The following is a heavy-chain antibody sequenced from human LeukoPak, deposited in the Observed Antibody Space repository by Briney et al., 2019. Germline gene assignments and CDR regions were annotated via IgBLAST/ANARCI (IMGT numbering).Heavy chain of an antibody. CDR3: AKANAGKPRPFDY. CDR1: GFTFSDYY. CDR2: ISSSGSTI. D-gene: IGHD1-26*01. V-gene: IGHV3-11*01. J-gene: IGHJ4*02. Sequence: PGGSLRLSCAASGFTFSDYYMSWIRQAPGKGLEWVSYISSSGSTIYYADSVKGRFTISRDNAKNSLYLQMNSLRAEDTAVYYCAKANAGKPRPFDYWGQGTLVTVSS.